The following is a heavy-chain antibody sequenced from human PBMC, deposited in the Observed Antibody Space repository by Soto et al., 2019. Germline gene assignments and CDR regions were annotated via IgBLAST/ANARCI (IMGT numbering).Heavy chain of an antibody. V-gene: IGHV4-59*08. CDR1: GGSISSYY. Sequence: SETLSLTCTVSGGSISSYYWSWFRQPPGKGLEWIGYIYYSGSTNYNPSLKSRVTISVDTSKNQFSLNLISVTAADTAVYYCRRSSRYSTDVWGQGIMVTVFS. CDR2: IYYSGST. J-gene: IGHJ6*02. CDR3: RRSSRYSTDV. D-gene: IGHD6-19*01.